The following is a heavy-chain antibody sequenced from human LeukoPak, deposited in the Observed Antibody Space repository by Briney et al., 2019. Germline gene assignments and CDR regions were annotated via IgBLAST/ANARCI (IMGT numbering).Heavy chain of an antibody. CDR3: AELGITLIGGV. V-gene: IGHV3-48*03. Sequence: GGSLRLSCAASGFTFSSYEMNWVRQAPGKGLEWVSYISSSGSTIYCADSVKGRFTISRDNAKNSLYLQMNSLRAEDTAVYYCAELGITLIGGVWGKGTTVTISS. CDR2: ISSSGSTI. CDR1: GFTFSSYE. J-gene: IGHJ6*04. D-gene: IGHD3-10*02.